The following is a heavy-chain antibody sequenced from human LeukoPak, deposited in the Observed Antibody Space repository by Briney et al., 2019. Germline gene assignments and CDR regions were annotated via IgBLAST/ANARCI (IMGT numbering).Heavy chain of an antibody. CDR1: GFTFSDYY. D-gene: IGHD5-18*01. CDR3: ARESTNSYGYGPLGY. Sequence: GSLRLSCAASGFTFSDYYMGWIRQAPGKGLEWVSYISSSGSTIYYADSVKGRFTISRDNAKNSLYLQMNSLRAEDTAVYYCARESTNSYGYGPLGYWGQGTLVTVSS. V-gene: IGHV3-11*04. CDR2: ISSSGSTI. J-gene: IGHJ4*02.